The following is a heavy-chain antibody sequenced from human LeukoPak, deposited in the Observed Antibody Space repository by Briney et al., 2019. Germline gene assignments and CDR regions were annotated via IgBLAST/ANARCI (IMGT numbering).Heavy chain of an antibody. CDR3: GRRRIDCSDAGCYVDY. CDR1: GYTFTGYY. V-gene: IGHV1-2*02. CDR2: MNPNRGDT. D-gene: IGHD2-15*01. Sequence: ASVKVSCKASGYTFTGYYIHWMRQAPGQGLEWMGWMNPNRGDTSYAQKFQGRVTMTRDTPINTAYMELSGLTSDDTAVYYCGRRRIDCSDAGCYVDYWGQGTLVTVSS. J-gene: IGHJ4*02.